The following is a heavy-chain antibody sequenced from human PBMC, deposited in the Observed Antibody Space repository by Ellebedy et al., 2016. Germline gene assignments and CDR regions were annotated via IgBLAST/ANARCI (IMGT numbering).Heavy chain of an antibody. V-gene: IGHV4-59*01. Sequence: SETLSLXCTVSGGSISSYYWSWIRQPPGKGLEWIGYIYYRGSTNYNPSLKSRVTISLDTSKNQFSLKLTSVTAADTAVYYCAVSGGGSGLRWGQGTLVTVSS. CDR1: GGSISSYY. CDR3: AVSGGGSGLR. CDR2: IYYRGST. D-gene: IGHD3-10*02. J-gene: IGHJ4*02.